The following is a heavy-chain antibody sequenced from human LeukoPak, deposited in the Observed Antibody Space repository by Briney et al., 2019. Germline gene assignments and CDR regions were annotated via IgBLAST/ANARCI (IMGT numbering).Heavy chain of an antibody. CDR3: ATTVSGYFDQ. Sequence: GGSLRLSCAASGFTFSTYWMSWVRQAPGQGLEWVANIKQDGSEKYYVDSVTGRFTISRDNAKNSLYPQMNSLRVEDTAVYYCATTVSGYFDQWGQGTLVTVSS. D-gene: IGHD4-11*01. CDR1: GFTFSTYW. V-gene: IGHV3-7*01. J-gene: IGHJ1*01. CDR2: IKQDGSEK.